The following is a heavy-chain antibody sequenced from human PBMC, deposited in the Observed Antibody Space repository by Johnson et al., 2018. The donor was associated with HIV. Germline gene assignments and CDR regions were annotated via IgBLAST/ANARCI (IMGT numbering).Heavy chain of an antibody. V-gene: IGHV3-30*02. Sequence: QVQLVESGVGVVRPGGSLRLSCAASGFTFSSYGMHWVRQAPGKGLEWVAFIRYDGSNKYYADSVKGRFTISRDNSKNTLYLQMNSLRPEDTAVFYCVRGREGVDNSGGSFDVWGQGTMVIVSS. CDR2: IRYDGSNK. D-gene: IGHD1-1*01. CDR3: VRGREGVDNSGGSFDV. J-gene: IGHJ3*01. CDR1: GFTFSSYG.